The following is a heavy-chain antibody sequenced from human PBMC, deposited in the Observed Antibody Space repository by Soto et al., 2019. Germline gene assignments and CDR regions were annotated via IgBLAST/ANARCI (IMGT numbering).Heavy chain of an antibody. V-gene: IGHV3-30-3*01. Sequence: QVQLVESGGGVVQPGRSLRLSCAASGFTFSSYSMHWVRQAPGKGLEWAAIISYDGINKYYADSVKGRFTISRDNSKNTLYLQMNSLRAEDTALYYCARQDIEKTAMVEYWGQGTLVTVSS. CDR2: ISYDGINK. D-gene: IGHD5-18*01. CDR1: GFTFSSYS. CDR3: ARQDIEKTAMVEY. J-gene: IGHJ4*02.